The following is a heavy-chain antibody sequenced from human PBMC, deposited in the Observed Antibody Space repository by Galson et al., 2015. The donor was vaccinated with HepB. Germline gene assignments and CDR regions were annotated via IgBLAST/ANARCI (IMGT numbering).Heavy chain of an antibody. CDR3: AKARGGGSGSKDC. CDR1: GFTFVDYA. J-gene: IGHJ4*02. Sequence: SLRLSCAASGFTFVDYAMSWVRQAPGKGLEWVSAISDSGSYTYYADSVKGRFTISRDNSKNTLYLQMNSLRAEDTAVYYCAKARGGGSGSKDCWGQGTLVTVSS. V-gene: IGHV3-23*01. D-gene: IGHD6-19*01. CDR2: ISDSGSYT.